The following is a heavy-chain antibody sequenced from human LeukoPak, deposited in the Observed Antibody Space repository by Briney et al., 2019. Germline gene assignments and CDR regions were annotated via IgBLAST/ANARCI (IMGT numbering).Heavy chain of an antibody. Sequence: GGSLRLSCTASGFTFSGAWMTWVRQAPGKGLEWVANIREDGTEKNYVDSVKGRFTISRDNAKNSLFLQMNSLRAEDTAVYYCASTGLYYYYYMDVWGKGTTVTVSS. CDR2: IREDGTEK. V-gene: IGHV3-7*01. D-gene: IGHD1-14*01. CDR3: ASTGLYYYYYMDV. CDR1: GFTFSGAW. J-gene: IGHJ6*03.